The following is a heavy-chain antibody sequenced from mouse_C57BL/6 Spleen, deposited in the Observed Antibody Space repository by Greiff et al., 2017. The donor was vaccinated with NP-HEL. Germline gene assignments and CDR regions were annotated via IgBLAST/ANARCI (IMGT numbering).Heavy chain of an antibody. V-gene: IGHV1-82*01. CDR3: ARWGSSYDWYFDV. CDR2: IYPGDGDT. Sequence: QVQLQQSGPELVKPGASVKISCKASGYAFSSSWMNWVKQRPGKGLEWIGRIYPGDGDTNYNGKFKGKATLTADKSSSTAYMQLSSLTSEDSAVYFCARWGSSYDWYFDVWGTGTTVTVSS. CDR1: GYAFSSSW. D-gene: IGHD1-1*01. J-gene: IGHJ1*03.